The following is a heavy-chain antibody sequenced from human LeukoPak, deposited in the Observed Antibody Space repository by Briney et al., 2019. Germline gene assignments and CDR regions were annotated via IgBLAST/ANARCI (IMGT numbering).Heavy chain of an antibody. Sequence: GASVKVSCKASGYTFTSYDINWVRRATGQGLEWMGWMNPNSGNTGYAQKFQGRVTMTRDTSISTAYMELSRLRSDDTAVYYCARSRLLGGYYYDSSGYVYWGQGTLVTVSS. D-gene: IGHD3-22*01. CDR2: MNPNSGNT. J-gene: IGHJ4*02. CDR1: GYTFTSYD. CDR3: ARSRLLGGYYYDSSGYVY. V-gene: IGHV1-8*01.